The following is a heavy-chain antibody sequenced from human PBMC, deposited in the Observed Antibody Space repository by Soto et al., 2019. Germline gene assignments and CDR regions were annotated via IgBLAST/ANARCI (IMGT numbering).Heavy chain of an antibody. CDR3: AGIYSGSPGGTLRY. CDR2: IYYSGST. CDR1: GGSISSGGYY. D-gene: IGHD1-26*01. Sequence: QVQLQESGPGLVKPSQTLSLTCTVSGGSISSGGYYWSWIRQHPGKGLEWIGYIYYSGSTYYNPSRESRVTRSVDTSKNQSSLKLSSVTAADTAVYYCAGIYSGSPGGTLRYWGQGTLVTVSS. J-gene: IGHJ4*02. V-gene: IGHV4-31*03.